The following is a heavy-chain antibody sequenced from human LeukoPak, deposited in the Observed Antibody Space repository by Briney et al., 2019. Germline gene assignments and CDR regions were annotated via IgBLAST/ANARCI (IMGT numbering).Heavy chain of an antibody. CDR3: ARGRFGITMVRGVPHNWFDP. CDR2: IYHSGST. CDR1: GGSISSSYY. J-gene: IGHJ5*02. Sequence: SETLSLTCTVSGGSISSSYYWSWIRQPPGKGLEWIGYIYHSGSTYYNPSLKSRVTISVDRSKNQFSLKLSSVTAADTAVYYCARGRFGITMVRGVPHNWFDPWGQGTLVTVSS. V-gene: IGHV4-30-2*01. D-gene: IGHD3-10*01.